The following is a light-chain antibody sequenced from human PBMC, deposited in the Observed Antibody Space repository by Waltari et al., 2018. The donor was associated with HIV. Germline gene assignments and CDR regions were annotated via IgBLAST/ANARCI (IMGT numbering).Light chain of an antibody. CDR2: RND. V-gene: IGLV1-44*01. Sequence: QSVLTQTPSASRAPGQRILLSCSGTNSNVGNNFVPWFQPVSGGAPKLVMYRNDQRPSGVPARFSAAKSGSTASLAIAGLQSDDEAEYFCASWDDNLNHWVFGGGTKLTV. CDR1: NSNVGNNF. J-gene: IGLJ3*02. CDR3: ASWDDNLNHWV.